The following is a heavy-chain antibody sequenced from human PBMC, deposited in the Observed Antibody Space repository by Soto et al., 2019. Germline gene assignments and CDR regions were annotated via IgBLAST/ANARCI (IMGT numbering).Heavy chain of an antibody. V-gene: IGHV1-69*13. J-gene: IGHJ4*02. D-gene: IGHD3-10*01. CDR1: GGTFSSYA. Sequence: SVKVSCKSSGGTFSSYAISWVRQAPGQGLEWMGGIIPIFGTANYAQKFQGRVTITADESASTAYMELSSLRSEDTAVYYCARVTMGYFDYWGQGTLVTVSS. CDR3: ARVTMGYFDY. CDR2: IIPIFGTA.